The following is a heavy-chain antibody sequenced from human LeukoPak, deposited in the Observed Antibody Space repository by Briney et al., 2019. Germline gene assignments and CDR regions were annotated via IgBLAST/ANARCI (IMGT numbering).Heavy chain of an antibody. J-gene: IGHJ6*03. D-gene: IGHD2-2*02. CDR1: GYTFTSYD. CDR3: ARGLGYCSSTSCYIGDYYYYMDV. CDR2: MNPNSGNT. Sequence: ASVKVSCKASGYTFTSYDINWVRQATGQGLEWMGWMNPNSGNTGYAQKFQGRVTITRNTSISTAYMELSSLRSEDTAVYYCARGLGYCSSTSCYIGDYYYYMDVWGKGTTVTVSS. V-gene: IGHV1-8*03.